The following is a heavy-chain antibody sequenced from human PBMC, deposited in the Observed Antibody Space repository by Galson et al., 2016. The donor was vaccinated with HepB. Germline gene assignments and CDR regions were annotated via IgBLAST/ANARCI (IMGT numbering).Heavy chain of an antibody. CDR2: INAGNGNT. CDR3: ARTPDIYCSSASCYVGVFDY. D-gene: IGHD2-2*01. V-gene: IGHV1-3*01. Sequence: SVKVSCKASGYTFTSYAMHWVRQAPGQRLEWMGWINAGNGNTRYSQKFPGRVTITRDTSASTAYMELSSLRSEDTVVYYCARTPDIYCSSASCYVGVFDYWGQGTLVTVSS. J-gene: IGHJ4*02. CDR1: GYTFTSYA.